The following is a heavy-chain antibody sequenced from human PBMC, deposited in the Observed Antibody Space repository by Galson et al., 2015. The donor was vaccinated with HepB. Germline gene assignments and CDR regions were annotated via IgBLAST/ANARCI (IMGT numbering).Heavy chain of an antibody. D-gene: IGHD3-16*01. Sequence: SLRLSCAASGFAFGSHAMRWVRQAPGRGLEWISGNTCKGGSTFYADSVKGRFTVSKDNSNNMVYLQMNSLRAEDAGLYFCAKGHGLCNSWRQGLLVTVSS. CDR1: GFAFGSHA. CDR3: AKGHGLCNS. CDR2: NTCKGGST. V-gene: IGHV3-23*01. J-gene: IGHJ4*02.